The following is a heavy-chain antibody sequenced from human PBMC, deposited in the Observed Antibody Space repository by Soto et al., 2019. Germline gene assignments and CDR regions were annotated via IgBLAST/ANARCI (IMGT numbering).Heavy chain of an antibody. Sequence: QVQLVQSGAEVKKPGSSVKVSCKASGVTFSSETITWVRQAPGQGLEWVGGIIPLFGTANYAQKSQGRVTLTADESTRTLYIELSTLRSDVTAGYYCALELGDNPAKPFDSWGQGILVTVSS. J-gene: IGHJ4*02. V-gene: IGHV1-69*01. CDR3: ALELGDNPAKPFDS. CDR1: GVTFSSET. D-gene: IGHD2-21*01. CDR2: IIPLFGTA.